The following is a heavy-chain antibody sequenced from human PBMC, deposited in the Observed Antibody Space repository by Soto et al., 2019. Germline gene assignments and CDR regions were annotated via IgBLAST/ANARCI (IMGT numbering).Heavy chain of an antibody. CDR1: GFTFSTYG. V-gene: IGHV3-7*04. CDR3: ARDPNIVVVPAATYYYYGMDV. Sequence: GGSLRLSCAAFGFTFSTYGMSWVLQAPGKGLEWVANIKQDGSEKYYVDSVKGRFTISRDNAKNSLYLQMNSLRAEDTAVYYCARDPNIVVVPAATYYYYGMDVWGQGTTVTVSS. J-gene: IGHJ6*02. D-gene: IGHD2-2*01. CDR2: IKQDGSEK.